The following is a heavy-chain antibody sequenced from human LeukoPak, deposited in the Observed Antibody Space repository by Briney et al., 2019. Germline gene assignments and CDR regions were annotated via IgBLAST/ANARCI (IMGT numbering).Heavy chain of an antibody. CDR3: ARDNDLVAAGYYFDY. CDR1: GFTFISYA. Sequence: GRSLRLSCAASGFTFISYAMHWVRQAPGKGLEWVAVISYDGSNKYNADSVKGRFTMSIDNSKNTLYLQMNSLRAEDTAVYYCARDNDLVAAGYYFDYWGQGTLVTVSS. D-gene: IGHD6-13*01. V-gene: IGHV3-30*04. CDR2: ISYDGSNK. J-gene: IGHJ4*02.